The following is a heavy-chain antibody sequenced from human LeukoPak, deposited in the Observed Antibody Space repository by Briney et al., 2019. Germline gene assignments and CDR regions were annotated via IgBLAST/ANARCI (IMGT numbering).Heavy chain of an antibody. CDR2: INPNSGGT. CDR3: ARAEYCSGGSCYSSLYYYYMDV. V-gene: IGHV1-2*02. Sequence: ASVKVSCKASGYTFTVYYMQWVRQAPGQGLGWMGWINPNSGGTNYAQKFQGRVTMTRDTSISTAYMELSRLRSDDTAVYYCARAEYCSGGSCYSSLYYYYMDVWGKGTTVTVCS. J-gene: IGHJ6*03. D-gene: IGHD2-15*01. CDR1: GYTFTVYY.